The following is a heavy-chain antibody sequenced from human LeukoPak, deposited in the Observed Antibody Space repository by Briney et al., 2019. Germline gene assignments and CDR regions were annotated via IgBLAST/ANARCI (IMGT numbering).Heavy chain of an antibody. CDR1: GGSSSSGDYY. D-gene: IGHD3-10*01. CDR3: ARDIGRITMVRGVIITPV. V-gene: IGHV4-30-4*01. Sequence: SETLSLTWTVSGGSSSSGDYYWSWIRQPPGKGLEWIGYIYYSGSTYYNPSLKSRVTISVDTSKNQFSLKLSSVTAADTAVYYCARDIGRITMVRGVIITPVWGQGTMVTVSS. CDR2: IYYSGST. J-gene: IGHJ3*01.